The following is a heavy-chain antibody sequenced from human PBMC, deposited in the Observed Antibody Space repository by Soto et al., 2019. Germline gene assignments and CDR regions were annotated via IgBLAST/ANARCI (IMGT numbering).Heavy chain of an antibody. J-gene: IGHJ6*02. D-gene: IGHD1-26*01. CDR1: VGTFSTYV. V-gene: IGHV1-69*06. CDR2: VIPMSGSS. CDR3: ASGRPRSGPPFYYYGLDV. Sequence: QVQLVQSGAEVKKPGSSVKVSCKASVGTFSTYVISWVLQAPVQGLEWLGRVIPMSGSSNYAQKFQGRVTITADKYTSIAYMEVRSLTSEDTAGYYGASGRPRSGPPFYYYGLDVCGQGTKVIVSS.